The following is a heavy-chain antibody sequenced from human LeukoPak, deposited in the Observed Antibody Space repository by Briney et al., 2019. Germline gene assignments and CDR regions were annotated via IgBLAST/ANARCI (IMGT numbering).Heavy chain of an antibody. Sequence: GGSLRLSCAASGFTFSSYAMSWVRQAPGKGLEWVSGISGSGSITYYADSVKGRFTISRDNSRNTLYLQMNSLRAEDTAVYYCAKDLYGDYDNDYWGQGTLVAVSS. CDR1: GFTFSSYA. CDR3: AKDLYGDYDNDY. V-gene: IGHV3-23*01. CDR2: ISGSGSIT. J-gene: IGHJ4*02. D-gene: IGHD4-17*01.